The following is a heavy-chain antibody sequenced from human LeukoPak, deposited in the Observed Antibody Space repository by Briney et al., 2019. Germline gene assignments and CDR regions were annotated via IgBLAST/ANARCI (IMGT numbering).Heavy chain of an antibody. J-gene: IGHJ4*02. CDR2: ISNSGGNK. CDR1: GFAFSIYS. V-gene: IGHV3-23*01. CDR3: VKEVANHGFWTGHDY. D-gene: IGHD3/OR15-3a*01. Sequence: GGSLRLSCAASGFAFSIYSMSWFRQAPGKGLEWLSVISNSGGNKFYADPVKGRFAISRDNSRNTLSLQMNSLRVEDTAVYFCVKEVANHGFWTGHDYWGQGTLVTVSS.